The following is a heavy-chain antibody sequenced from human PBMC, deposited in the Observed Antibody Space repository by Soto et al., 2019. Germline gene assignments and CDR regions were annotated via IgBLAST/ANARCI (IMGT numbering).Heavy chain of an antibody. CDR3: AKDLLGYGCDH. V-gene: IGHV3-23*01. CDR1: GFAFSPNA. CDR2: IEGSKT. D-gene: IGHD5-18*01. J-gene: IGHJ4*02. Sequence: EVQLLESGGGLVQPGGSLRLSCAASGFAFSPNAMAWVRQAPGRGLEWVSSIEGSKTIYADSAKGRFTISRDIAKNTLHLQMNSLRAEDTAIYYCAKDLLGYGCDHWGQGTLVTVSS.